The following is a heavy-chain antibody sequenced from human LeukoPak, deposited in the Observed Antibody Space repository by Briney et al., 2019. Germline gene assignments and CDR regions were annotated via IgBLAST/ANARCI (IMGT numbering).Heavy chain of an antibody. V-gene: IGHV3-30*03. J-gene: IGHJ4*02. Sequence: GGSLRLSCAASGFTFSSYGMHWVRQAPGKGLEWVAVISYDGSNKYYADSVKGRFTISRDNSKNTLYLQMNSLRAEDTAVYYCARRRGNTVTTPFDYWGQGTLVTVSS. CDR2: ISYDGSNK. CDR1: GFTFSSYG. D-gene: IGHD4-17*01. CDR3: ARRRGNTVTTPFDY.